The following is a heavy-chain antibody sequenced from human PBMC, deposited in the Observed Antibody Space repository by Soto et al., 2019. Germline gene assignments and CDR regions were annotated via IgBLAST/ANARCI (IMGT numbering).Heavy chain of an antibody. J-gene: IGHJ6*03. Sequence: QVQLQASGPGLVKPSETLSLTCTVSGGSISSYYWSWIRQPPGKGLEWIGYIYYSGSTNYNPSLKIRVTVSVDTSKTQFSLKLSSVTAADTAVSYCARGSYSGFYYYYYMAVWGKGTTVTVSS. CDR1: GGSISSYY. CDR2: IYYSGST. V-gene: IGHV4-59*01. D-gene: IGHD2-15*01. CDR3: ARGSYSGFYYYYYMAV.